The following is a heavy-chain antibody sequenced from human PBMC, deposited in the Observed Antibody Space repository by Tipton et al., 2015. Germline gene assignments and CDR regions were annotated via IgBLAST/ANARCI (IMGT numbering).Heavy chain of an antibody. D-gene: IGHD3-9*01. J-gene: IGHJ4*02. Sequence: TLSLTCAVYGGSFSGYSWSWIRQPPGKGLEWIGEINHSGRTNYNPSLKSRVITSVDTSKNQFSLKMSSVTASDTAVYYCARRLPYFEWSKVYYFDYWGQGTLVTVSS. V-gene: IGHV4-34*01. CDR2: INHSGRT. CDR1: GGSFSGYS. CDR3: ARRLPYFEWSKVYYFDY.